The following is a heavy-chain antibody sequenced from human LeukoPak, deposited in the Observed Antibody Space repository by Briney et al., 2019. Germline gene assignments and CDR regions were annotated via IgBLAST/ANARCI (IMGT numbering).Heavy chain of an antibody. Sequence: PGGSLRLSCAASGFAFSSYGMHWVRQAPGKGLEWVAFIRYDGSNKYYADSVKGRFTISRDNSKNTLYLQMNRLRAEDTAVYYCAKQATYYDFWSGYSAFDYWGQGTLVTVSS. CDR1: GFAFSSYG. CDR3: AKQATYYDFWSGYSAFDY. V-gene: IGHV3-30*02. J-gene: IGHJ4*02. CDR2: IRYDGSNK. D-gene: IGHD3-3*01.